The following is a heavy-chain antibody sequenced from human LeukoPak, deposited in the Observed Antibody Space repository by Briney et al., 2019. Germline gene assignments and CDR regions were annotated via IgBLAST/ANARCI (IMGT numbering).Heavy chain of an antibody. V-gene: IGHV3-23*01. Sequence: PGGSLRLSCVASGFTFSSYAMSWVRQAPGKGLEWVSTISGSGGSTYYADSVKGRFTISRDNSKNTLYLQMNSLRAEDTAVYYCAKKKIFGVVINYFDYWGQGTLDTVSS. CDR2: ISGSGGST. J-gene: IGHJ4*02. CDR3: AKKKIFGVVINYFDY. D-gene: IGHD3-3*01. CDR1: GFTFSSYA.